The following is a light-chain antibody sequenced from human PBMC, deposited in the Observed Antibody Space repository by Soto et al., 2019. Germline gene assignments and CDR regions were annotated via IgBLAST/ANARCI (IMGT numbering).Light chain of an antibody. CDR3: QQYGISPEVS. Sequence: DIVLTQSPGTLSLSPGERATLSCRASQTINDNFLAWYQQKPGQSPRLLISGASIRAPGIPDRFSGSGSETDFNLTISRLEPEDFAFYYCQQYGISPEVSFGPGTKVDIK. J-gene: IGKJ3*01. CDR1: QTINDNF. CDR2: GAS. V-gene: IGKV3-20*01.